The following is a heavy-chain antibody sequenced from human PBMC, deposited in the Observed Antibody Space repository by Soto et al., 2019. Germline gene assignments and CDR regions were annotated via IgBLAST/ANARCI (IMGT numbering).Heavy chain of an antibody. V-gene: IGHV4-4*02. CDR1: HFSVTNNKY. D-gene: IGHD2-15*01. CDR2: IYDSGTT. Sequence: QVLLQESGPGLVKPSGTLSLTCTVSHFSVTNNKYWCWVRQSPGMPLEWIGEIYDSGTTYYNPSLSSRVSMSMHKSKNQISLILTSVTAADTAVYYCARDSRYCTDSGCSIIRDAFDVWGQGTLVTASS. J-gene: IGHJ3*01. CDR3: ARDSRYCTDSGCSIIRDAFDV.